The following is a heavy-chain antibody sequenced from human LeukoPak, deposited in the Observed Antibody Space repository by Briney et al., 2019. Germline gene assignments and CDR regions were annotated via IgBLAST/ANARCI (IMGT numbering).Heavy chain of an antibody. CDR2: INPNSGGT. V-gene: IGHV1-2*02. CDR3: ARAISRGHYMDV. J-gene: IGHJ6*03. Sequence: ASVKVSCKASGYTFTGYYMHWVRQAPGQGLEWMGWINPNSGGTNYAQKFQGRVTMTRDTSISTAYMELSRLRSDDTAVYYCARAISRGHYMDVWGKGTTVTVSS. CDR1: GYTFTGYY. D-gene: IGHD3-10*01.